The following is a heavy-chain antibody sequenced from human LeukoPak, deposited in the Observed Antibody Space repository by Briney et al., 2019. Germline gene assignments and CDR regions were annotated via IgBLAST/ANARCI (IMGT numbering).Heavy chain of an antibody. V-gene: IGHV1-18*01. CDR1: GYTFTSYG. J-gene: IGHJ4*02. D-gene: IGHD4-17*01. CDR2: ISAYNGNT. CDR3: ARVNVDYGDYDY. Sequence: ASVKVSCKASGYTFTSYGISWVRQAPGQGLEWMGWISAYNGNTKYSQKVQGRVTMTTDTSTSTAYMELRSLRSDDTAVYYCARVNVDYGDYDYWGQGTLVTVSS.